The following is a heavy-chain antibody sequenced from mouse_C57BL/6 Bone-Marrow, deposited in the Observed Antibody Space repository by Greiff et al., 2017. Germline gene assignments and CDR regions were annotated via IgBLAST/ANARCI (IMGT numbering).Heavy chain of an antibody. CDR2: IDPSDSYT. J-gene: IGHJ3*01. V-gene: IGHV1-59*01. D-gene: IGHD2-4*01. CDR3: ARVDYDYAAWFAY. Sequence: QVQLQQPGAELVRPGTSVKLSCKASGYTFTSYWMHWVKQRPGQGLEWIGVIDPSDSYTKYNQKFKGKATLTVDTSSSTAYMQLSSLTSEDSAVYYCARVDYDYAAWFAYWGQGTLVTVSA. CDR1: GYTFTSYW.